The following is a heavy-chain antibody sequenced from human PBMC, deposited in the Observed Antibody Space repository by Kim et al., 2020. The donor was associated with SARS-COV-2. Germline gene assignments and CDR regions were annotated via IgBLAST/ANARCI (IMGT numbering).Heavy chain of an antibody. J-gene: IGHJ6*02. CDR1: GFTFSDKA. Sequence: GGSLRLSCAASGFTFSDKAMNWVRQAPGKGLEWLASISRSSRYIQYADSVKGRFTISRDNPNNLLFLQMNSLRAEDTATYYCASNNYYYYAMDVWGQGTTVTVSS. CDR2: ISRSSRYI. V-gene: IGHV3-21*06. CDR3: ASNNYYYYAMDV.